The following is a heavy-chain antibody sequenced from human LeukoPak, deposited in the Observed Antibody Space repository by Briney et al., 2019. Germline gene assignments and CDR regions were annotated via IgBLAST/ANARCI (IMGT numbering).Heavy chain of an antibody. CDR1: GYSFTSYW. CDR2: IYPGDSDT. J-gene: IGHJ4*02. D-gene: IGHD2-2*01. V-gene: IGHV5-51*01. CDR3: ARLSEGKYCSSTSCYAGDY. Sequence: HGESLKISCKGSGYSFTSYWSGWVRQMPGKGLDWMGIIYPGDSDTRYSPSFQGQVTISADKSISTAYLQWSSLKASDTAMYYCARLSEGKYCSSTSCYAGDYWGQGTLVTVSS.